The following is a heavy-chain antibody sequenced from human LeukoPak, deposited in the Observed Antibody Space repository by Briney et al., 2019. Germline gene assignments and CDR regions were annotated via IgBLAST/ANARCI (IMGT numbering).Heavy chain of an antibody. Sequence: SGRSLRLSCAASGFTFDDYAMHWVRQAPGKGLEWVSGISWNSGSIGYADSVKGRFTISRDNAKNSLYLQMNSLRVEDMALYYCAKEGSSGWYDYWGQGTLVTVSS. V-gene: IGHV3-9*03. CDR2: ISWNSGSI. CDR3: AKEGSSGWYDY. J-gene: IGHJ4*02. D-gene: IGHD6-19*01. CDR1: GFTFDDYA.